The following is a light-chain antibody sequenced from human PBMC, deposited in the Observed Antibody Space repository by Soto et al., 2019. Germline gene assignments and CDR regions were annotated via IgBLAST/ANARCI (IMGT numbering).Light chain of an antibody. CDR2: EVN. CDR1: NSDIGAYKY. Sequence: QSALTQPASVSRSPGQSITISCTGTNSDIGAYKYVSWYQHHQGKAPKLVIYEVNNRPSGTSNRFSGSKSGNTASLTISGLQTEDEADYYCNSFAGSNTWVFGGGTKVTVL. V-gene: IGLV2-14*01. CDR3: NSFAGSNTWV. J-gene: IGLJ3*02.